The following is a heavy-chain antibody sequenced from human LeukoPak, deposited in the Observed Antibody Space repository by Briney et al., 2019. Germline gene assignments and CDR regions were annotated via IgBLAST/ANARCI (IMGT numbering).Heavy chain of an antibody. V-gene: IGHV1-69*05. Sequence: ASVKVSCKASGGTFSKYAISWVRQAPGQGLEWMGGIIPIFGTANYAQKFQGRVTITTDESTSTAYMELSSLRSEDTAVYYCARGVLARSSSWYVVYDYWGQGTLVTVSS. CDR3: ARGVLARSSSWYVVYDY. D-gene: IGHD6-13*01. CDR2: IIPIFGTA. CDR1: GGTFSKYA. J-gene: IGHJ4*02.